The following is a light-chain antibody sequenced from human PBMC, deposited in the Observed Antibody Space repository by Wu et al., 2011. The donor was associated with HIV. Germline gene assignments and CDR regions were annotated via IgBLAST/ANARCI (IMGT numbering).Light chain of an antibody. CDR3: QRLYDYPLWT. J-gene: IGKJ1*01. V-gene: IGKV1-9*01. Sequence: DIQLTQSPSFLSASIGDRVTITCRASQGLGNYLVWYQQKPGKVPKLLIYAASTLQSGVSSRFSGSGSGTKFTLTINSLQPDDFATYYCQRLYDYPLWTFGQGTKVELK. CDR2: AAS. CDR1: QGLGNY.